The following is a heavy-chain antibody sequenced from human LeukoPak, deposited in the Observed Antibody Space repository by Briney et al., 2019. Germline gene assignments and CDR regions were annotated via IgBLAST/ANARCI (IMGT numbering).Heavy chain of an antibody. CDR1: GFTFSSYA. D-gene: IGHD5-18*01. J-gene: IGHJ4*02. CDR3: ARAPWGYGVDY. CDR2: ISGSGGST. Sequence: GGSLRLSCAASGFTFSSYAMSWVRQAPGKGLEWVSAISGSGGSTYYADPVKGRFTISRDNSKNTLYLQMNSLRAEDTAVYYCARAPWGYGVDYWGQGTLVTVSS. V-gene: IGHV3-23*01.